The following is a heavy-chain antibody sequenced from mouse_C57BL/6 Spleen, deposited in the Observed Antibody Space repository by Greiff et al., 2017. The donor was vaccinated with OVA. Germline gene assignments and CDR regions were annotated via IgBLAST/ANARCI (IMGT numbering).Heavy chain of an antibody. V-gene: IGHV3-6*01. CDR3: ARALYGSTDY. CDR2: ISYDGSN. Sequence: EVQLVESGPGLVKPSQSLSLTCSVTGYSITSGYYWNWIRQFPGNKLEWMGYISYDGSNNYNPSLKNRISITRDTSKNQFFLKLNSVTTEDTATYYCARALYGSTDYWGQGTTLTVSS. CDR1: GYSITSGYY. J-gene: IGHJ2*01. D-gene: IGHD1-1*01.